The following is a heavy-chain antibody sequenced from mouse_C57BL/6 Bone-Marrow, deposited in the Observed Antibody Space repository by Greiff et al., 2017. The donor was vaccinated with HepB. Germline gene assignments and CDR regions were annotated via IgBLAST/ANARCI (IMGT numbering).Heavy chain of an antibody. D-gene: IGHD3-1*01. CDR2: IDPETGGT. CDR3: SHRAAMDY. CDR1: GYTFTDYE. V-gene: IGHV1-15*01. Sequence: VQLQQSGAELVRPGASVTLSCKASGYTFTDYEMHWVKQTPVHCLEWIGAIDPETGGTAYNQKFKGKAILTADKSSSTAYMELRSLTSEDSAVYYCSHRAAMDYWGQGTSVTVSS. J-gene: IGHJ4*01.